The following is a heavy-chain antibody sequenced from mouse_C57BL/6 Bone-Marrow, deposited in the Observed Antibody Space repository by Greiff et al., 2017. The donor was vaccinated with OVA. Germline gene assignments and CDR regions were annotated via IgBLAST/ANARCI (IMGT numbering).Heavy chain of an antibody. D-gene: IGHD2-4*01. J-gene: IGHJ3*01. Sequence: QLQQSGPELAKPGASVKISCKASGYSFTDYNLNWVKQSNGKSFEWIGVINPNYGITSYYQKFMATATSTVVQSSSTTYMQLNSLTSEEAAVYYCARSIDYDVGFAYWGQGTLVTVSA. CDR3: ARSIDYDVGFAY. V-gene: IGHV1-39*01. CDR2: INPNYGIT. CDR1: GYSFTDYN.